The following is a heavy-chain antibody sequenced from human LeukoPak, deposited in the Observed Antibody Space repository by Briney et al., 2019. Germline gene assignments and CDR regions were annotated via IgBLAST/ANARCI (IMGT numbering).Heavy chain of an antibody. J-gene: IGHJ6*03. CDR3: AKDGIAARLQHYYYMDV. D-gene: IGHD6-6*01. CDR2: INHSGST. V-gene: IGHV4-34*01. CDR1: GGSFSGYY. Sequence: SETLSLTCAVYGGSFSGYYWSWIRQPPGKGLEWIGEINHSGSTNYNPSLKSRVTISVDTSKNQFSLKLSSVTAADTAVYCCAKDGIAARLQHYYYMDVWGKGTTVTVSS.